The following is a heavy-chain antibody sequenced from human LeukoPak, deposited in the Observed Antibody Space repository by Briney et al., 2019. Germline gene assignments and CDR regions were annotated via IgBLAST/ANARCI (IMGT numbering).Heavy chain of an antibody. V-gene: IGHV3-48*03. Sequence: GGSLRLSCAASGFTFSSYAMSWVRQAPGEGLEWVSYISSSGSSISYADSVKGRFIISRDNAKKSLYLQMHSLRAEDTAVYYCARDSHKFDSSGYYPDAFDIWGQGTMVTVSS. CDR2: ISSSGSSI. CDR1: GFTFSSYA. CDR3: ARDSHKFDSSGYYPDAFDI. D-gene: IGHD3-22*01. J-gene: IGHJ3*02.